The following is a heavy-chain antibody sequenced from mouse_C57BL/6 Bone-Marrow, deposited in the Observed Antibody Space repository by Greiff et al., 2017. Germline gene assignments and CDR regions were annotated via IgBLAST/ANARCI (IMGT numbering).Heavy chain of an antibody. Sequence: QVQLQQPGAELVRPGSSVQLSCKASGYTFTSYWMHWVKQRPIQGLEWIGNIDPSDRETHYNQKFKDKATVTVDKSSSTAYMQLSSLSSEDSAVYYCTVGYLDDWGQGTTLTVSS. CDR2: IDPSDRET. V-gene: IGHV1-52*01. CDR1: GYTFTSYW. CDR3: TVGYLDD. J-gene: IGHJ2*01.